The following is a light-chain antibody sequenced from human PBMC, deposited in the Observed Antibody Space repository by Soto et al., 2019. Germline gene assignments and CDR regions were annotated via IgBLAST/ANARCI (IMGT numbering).Light chain of an antibody. Sequence: ELTPPPSVSVAPGKTARITCGGNNIGSKSVHWYQQKPGQAPVLVIYYDSERPSGIPERFSGSNSGNTATLTISRVEAGDEADYYCQVWDSSSDHVVFGGGTKLTVL. CDR2: YDS. CDR3: QVWDSSSDHVV. J-gene: IGLJ2*01. V-gene: IGLV3-21*04. CDR1: NIGSKS.